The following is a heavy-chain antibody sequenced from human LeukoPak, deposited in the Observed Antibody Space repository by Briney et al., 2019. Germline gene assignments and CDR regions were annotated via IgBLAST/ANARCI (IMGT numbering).Heavy chain of an antibody. D-gene: IGHD3-10*01. J-gene: IGHJ5*02. V-gene: IGHV4-34*01. CDR2: INHSGST. CDR3: ARGSPYGRDWFDP. Sequence: PSETLSLTCAVYGGSFSGYYWSWIRQPPGKGLEWIGEINHSGSTNYNPSLKSRVTISVDTSKNQFSLKLSSVTAADTAVYYCARGSPYGRDWFDPWGQGTLVTVSS. CDR1: GGSFSGYY.